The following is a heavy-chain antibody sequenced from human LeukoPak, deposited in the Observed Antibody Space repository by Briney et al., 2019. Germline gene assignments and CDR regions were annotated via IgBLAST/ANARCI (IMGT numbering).Heavy chain of an antibody. D-gene: IGHD6-13*01. V-gene: IGHV3-30*02. CDR3: AKGYHPGIAAAGPSY. CDR2: IRYDGSNK. Sequence: SGGSLRLSCAASGFTVSSNYMTWVRQAPGKGLEWVAFIRYDGSNKYYADSVKGRFTISRDNSKNTLYLQMNSLRAEDTAVYYCAKGYHPGIAAAGPSYWGQGTLVTVSS. J-gene: IGHJ4*02. CDR1: GFTVSSNY.